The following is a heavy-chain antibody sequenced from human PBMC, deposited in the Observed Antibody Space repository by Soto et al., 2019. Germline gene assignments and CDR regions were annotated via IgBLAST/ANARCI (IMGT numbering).Heavy chain of an antibody. CDR1: GYTFTSYG. V-gene: IGHV1-18*01. D-gene: IGHD3-9*01. CDR2: ISAYNGNT. J-gene: IGHJ5*02. CDR3: AREVYDILTGYYRGEVWFDP. Sequence: ASVKVSCKASGYTFTSYGISWVRQAPGQGLEWMGWISAYNGNTNYAQKLQGRVTMTTDTSTSTAYMELRSLRSDDTAVYYCAREVYDILTGYYRGEVWFDPWGQGTLVTVSS.